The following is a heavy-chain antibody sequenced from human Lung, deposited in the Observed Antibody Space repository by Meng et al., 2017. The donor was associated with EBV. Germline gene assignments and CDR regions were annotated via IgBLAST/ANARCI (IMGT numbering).Heavy chain of an antibody. CDR3: ARDGGSGSYYNGVY. D-gene: IGHD3-10*01. Sequence: QVQLVESGGGVVQPGGSRRLSCAASGFTFSSYGMHWVRQAPGKGLEWVAVIWYDGSNKYYADSVKGRFTISRDNSKNTLYLQMNSLRAEDTAVYYCARDGGSGSYYNGVYWGQGTLVTVSS. V-gene: IGHV3-33*01. J-gene: IGHJ4*02. CDR1: GFTFSSYG. CDR2: IWYDGSNK.